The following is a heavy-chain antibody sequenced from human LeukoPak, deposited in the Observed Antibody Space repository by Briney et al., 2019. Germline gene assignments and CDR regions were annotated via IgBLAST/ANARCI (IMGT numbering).Heavy chain of an antibody. D-gene: IGHD3-10*01. CDR3: ARAETYYGSGSPFDY. V-gene: IGHV1-69*04. Sequence: SVKVSCKASGGTFSSYAISWVRQAPGQGLEWMGRIIPILGIANYAQKFQGRVTITADKSTSTAYMELSSLRSEDTAVYYCARAETYYGSGSPFDYWGQGTLVTVSS. CDR2: IIPILGIA. J-gene: IGHJ4*02. CDR1: GGTFSSYA.